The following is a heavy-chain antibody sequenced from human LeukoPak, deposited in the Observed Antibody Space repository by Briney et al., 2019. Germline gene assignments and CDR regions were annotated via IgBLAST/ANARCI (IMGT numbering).Heavy chain of an antibody. V-gene: IGHV3-23*01. D-gene: IGHD6-13*01. J-gene: IGHJ4*02. CDR1: GFTFRTYA. Sequence: GGSLRLSCAASGFTFRTYAMSWVREAPGKGLEWVPGISDSGDGTYYAESVKGRFTISRDNSKNTVFLQMNSLRADDTAKYYCAKDKAPRSWHSPSDFWGQGTLVTVSS. CDR3: AKDKAPRSWHSPSDF. CDR2: ISDSGDGT.